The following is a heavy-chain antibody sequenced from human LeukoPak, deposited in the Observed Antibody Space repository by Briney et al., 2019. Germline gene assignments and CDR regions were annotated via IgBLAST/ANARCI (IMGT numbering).Heavy chain of an antibody. Sequence: PSETLSLTCTVSGGSISSSSYYWGWIRQPPGKGLEWIGSIYYSGSTYYNPSLKSRVTISVDTSKNQFSLKLSSVTAADTAVYYCARGGRVDTAMVPAFDIWGQGTMVTVSS. J-gene: IGHJ3*02. CDR2: IYYSGST. CDR1: GGSISSSSYY. D-gene: IGHD5-18*01. CDR3: ARGGRVDTAMVPAFDI. V-gene: IGHV4-39*01.